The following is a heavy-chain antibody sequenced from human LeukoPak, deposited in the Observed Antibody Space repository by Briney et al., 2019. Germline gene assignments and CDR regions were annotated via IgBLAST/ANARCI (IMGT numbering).Heavy chain of an antibody. V-gene: IGHV1-8*01. CDR3: ARGGYYYDSSGTNAFDI. J-gene: IGHJ3*02. CDR1: GYTFTSCD. D-gene: IGHD3-22*01. CDR2: MNPNSGNT. Sequence: ASVKVSCKASGYTFTSCDINWVRQATGQGLEWMGWMNPNSGNTGYAQKFQGRVTMTRNTSISTAYMKLSSLRSEDTAVYYCARGGYYYDSSGTNAFDIWGQGTMVTVSS.